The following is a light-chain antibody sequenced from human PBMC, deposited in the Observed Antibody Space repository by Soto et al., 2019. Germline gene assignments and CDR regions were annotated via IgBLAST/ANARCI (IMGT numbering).Light chain of an antibody. CDR2: EVS. CDR1: SSDVGGYNY. V-gene: IGLV2-14*01. CDR3: SSYTSTNTPWV. J-gene: IGLJ3*02. Sequence: QSALTQPASVSGSPGQSITISCTGTSSDVGGYNYVSWYQQHPGKAPELMIYEVSSRPSGVSDRFSGSKSGNTASLTISGLQAEDEADYYCSSYTSTNTPWVFGGGTKVTVL.